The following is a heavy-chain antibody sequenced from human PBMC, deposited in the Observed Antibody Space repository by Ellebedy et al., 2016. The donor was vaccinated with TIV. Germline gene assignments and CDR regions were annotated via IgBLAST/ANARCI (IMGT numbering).Heavy chain of an antibody. CDR1: GFTFSRYS. V-gene: IGHV3-21*01. CDR2: FSSRSDFI. CDR3: ARDPHDARILAGTSEDPDAFDI. Sequence: GESLKISCEASGFTFSRYSMNSVRQAPGKGLEWVSAFSSRSDFIYYADSVKGRFTISRDNAKRSLYLQMDSLRAEDTAVYYCARDPHDARILAGTSEDPDAFDIWGQGTMVTVSS. J-gene: IGHJ3*02. D-gene: IGHD1-7*01.